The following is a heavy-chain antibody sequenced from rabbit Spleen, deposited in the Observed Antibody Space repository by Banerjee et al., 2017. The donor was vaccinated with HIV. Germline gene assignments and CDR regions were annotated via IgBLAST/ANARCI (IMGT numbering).Heavy chain of an antibody. V-gene: IGHV1S45*01. CDR2: VAAGVSFTS. CDR3: ARDTSSSFSSYGMDL. CDR1: GFSFSSSYY. D-gene: IGHD1-1*01. J-gene: IGHJ6*01. Sequence: QEQLEESGGDLVKPEGSLTLTCTASGFSFSSSYYMCWVRQPPGKGPEWIACVAAGVSFTSYYATWAKGRFTISKTSSTTVTLQMTSLTVADTATYFCARDTSSSFSSYGMDLWGPGTLVTVS.